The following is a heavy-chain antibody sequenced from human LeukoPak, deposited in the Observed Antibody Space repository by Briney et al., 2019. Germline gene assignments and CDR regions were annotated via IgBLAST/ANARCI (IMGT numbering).Heavy chain of an antibody. CDR3: ASLQSYSGLYTYYYYMDV. Sequence: SETLSLTCAVSGYSISSGYYWGWIRQPPGKGLEWIGSIYRSGSTYYNPSLKSRVAISVDTSKNQFSLKLSSVTAADTAVYYCASLQSYSGLYTYYYYMDVWGKGTTVTVSS. CDR2: IYRSGST. J-gene: IGHJ6*03. V-gene: IGHV4-38-2*01. D-gene: IGHD6-19*01. CDR1: GYSISSGYY.